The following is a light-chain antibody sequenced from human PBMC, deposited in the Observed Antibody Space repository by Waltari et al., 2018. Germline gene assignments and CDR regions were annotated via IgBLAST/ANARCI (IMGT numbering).Light chain of an antibody. CDR3: AYAGSVTWV. V-gene: IGLV2-14*01. CDR2: AVS. CDR1: SSDVGAYKY. Sequence: QSALTQPASVSGSPGQSITISCTGTSSDVGAYKYVSWYQHRPGTAPTLMIYAVSNRPSGVSNRFSGSKSGNTASLTISGLQPEDEADYYCAYAGSVTWVFGGGTKVTVL. J-gene: IGLJ3*02.